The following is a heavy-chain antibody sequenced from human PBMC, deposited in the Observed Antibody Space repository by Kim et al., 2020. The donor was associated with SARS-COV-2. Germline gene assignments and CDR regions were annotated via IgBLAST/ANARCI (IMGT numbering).Heavy chain of an antibody. D-gene: IGHD1-1*01. J-gene: IGHJ5*02. CDR3: ARERYVQSEFDP. CDR1: GGTFSSYA. V-gene: IGHV1-69*13. Sequence: SVKVSCKASGGTFSSYAISWVRQAPGQGLEWMGGIIPIFGTANYAQKFQGRVTITADESTSTAYMELSSLRSEDTAVYYCARERYVQSEFDPWGQGSLVTVSS. CDR2: IIPIFGTA.